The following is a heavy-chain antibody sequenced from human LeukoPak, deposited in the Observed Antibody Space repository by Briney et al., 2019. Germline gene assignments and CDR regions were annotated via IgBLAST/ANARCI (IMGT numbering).Heavy chain of an antibody. D-gene: IGHD6-19*01. J-gene: IGHJ4*02. Sequence: GGSLRLSCAASGFMISGYTMYWVRQAPGKGLEYVSAIGINEGSEYYADSVKGRFTISRDNSKNTLHLQMTSLRIEDTAVYYCVEDLHVAVASTDSWGQGTLVTVS. CDR1: GFMISGYT. V-gene: IGHV3-64D*06. CDR2: IGINEGSE. CDR3: VEDLHVAVASTDS.